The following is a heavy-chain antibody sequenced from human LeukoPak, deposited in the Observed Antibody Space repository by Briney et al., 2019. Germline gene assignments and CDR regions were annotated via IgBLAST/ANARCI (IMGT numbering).Heavy chain of an antibody. CDR1: GFTFSAYW. V-gene: IGHV3-74*01. CDR3: AKDLTGPVDY. D-gene: IGHD3-9*01. Sequence: PGGSLRLSCAASGFTFSAYWMHWVRQAPGKGLVWVSRINTDGSSPTYAASVKGRFTISRDNAKNTLYLQMNSLTAEDTAVYYCAKDLTGPVDYWGQGTLVTVSS. J-gene: IGHJ4*02. CDR2: INTDGSSP.